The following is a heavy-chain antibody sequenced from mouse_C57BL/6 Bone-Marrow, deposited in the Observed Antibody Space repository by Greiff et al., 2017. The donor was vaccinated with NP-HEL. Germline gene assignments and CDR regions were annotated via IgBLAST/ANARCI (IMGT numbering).Heavy chain of an antibody. CDR2: INPYNGGT. D-gene: IGHD1-1*01. J-gene: IGHJ2*01. Sequence: VQLQQSGPVLVKPGASVKMSCKASGYTFPDYYMNWVKQSHGKSLEWIGVINPYNGGTSYNQKFKGKATLIVDKSSSTASLELTSLTSEDSAVFYYSRKRDTVVDRYYFDYWGQGTTLTVSS. V-gene: IGHV1-19*01. CDR3: SRKRDTVVDRYYFDY. CDR1: GYTFPDYY.